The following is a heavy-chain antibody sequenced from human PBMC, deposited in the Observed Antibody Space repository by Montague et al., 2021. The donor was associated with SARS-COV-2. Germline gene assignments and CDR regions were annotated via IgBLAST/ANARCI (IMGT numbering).Heavy chain of an antibody. Sequence: SETLSLTCAVHGGSFSTYSWNWIRHPPGKGLEWIGEINHGGSTNYNPSLKSQVTISDDTSKNKFSLKLTSVAAADTAVYYCARLGDGVVPPPMLGVGRYSSYCYLAVWGQGTTVTVSS. V-gene: IGHV4-34*01. CDR3: ARLGDGVVPPPMLGVGRYSSYCYLAV. D-gene: IGHD2-2*01. J-gene: IGHJ6*03. CDR1: GGSFSTYS. CDR2: INHGGST.